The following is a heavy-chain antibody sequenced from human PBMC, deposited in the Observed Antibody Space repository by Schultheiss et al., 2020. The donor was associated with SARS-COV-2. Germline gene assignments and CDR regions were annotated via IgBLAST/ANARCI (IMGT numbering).Heavy chain of an antibody. CDR3: TRDRWLRYDYFDY. V-gene: IGHV3-49*03. D-gene: IGHD5-12*01. J-gene: IGHJ4*02. CDR1: GFTFGDYA. CDR2: IRSKAYGGTT. Sequence: GSLRLSCTASGFTFGDYAMSWFRQAPGKGLEWVGFIRSKAYGGTTEYAASVKGRFTISRDDSKSIAYLQMNSLKTEDTAVYYCTRDRWLRYDYFDYWGQGTLVTVSS.